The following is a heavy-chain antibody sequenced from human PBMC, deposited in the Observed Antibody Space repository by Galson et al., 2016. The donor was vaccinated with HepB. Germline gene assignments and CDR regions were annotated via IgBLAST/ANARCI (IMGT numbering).Heavy chain of an antibody. Sequence: ETLSLTCTVSGGSISNYYWSWIRQPPGKGLEWIGYIYNSGSTNSNPSLKSRVTISVDTSKNQFSLKLRSVTAADTAVYYCARVGTTVTTQALGMDVWGQGTTVTVS. V-gene: IGHV4-59*01. CDR1: GGSISNYY. D-gene: IGHD4-17*01. CDR2: IYNSGST. J-gene: IGHJ6*02. CDR3: ARVGTTVTTQALGMDV.